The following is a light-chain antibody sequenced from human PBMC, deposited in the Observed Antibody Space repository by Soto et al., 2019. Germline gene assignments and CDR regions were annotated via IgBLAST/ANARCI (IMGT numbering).Light chain of an antibody. CDR1: QSVNKY. CDR2: DTS. J-gene: IGKJ1*01. V-gene: IGKV3-11*01. Sequence: EIVLTQSPATLSLPPGERATLSCRASQSVNKYLAWFQQKLGQPPRLLIYDTSNRATGIPPRFSGSGSGTDFTLIISSLEPEDFAVYYCQQYNNWPRTFGQGTKVDIK. CDR3: QQYNNWPRT.